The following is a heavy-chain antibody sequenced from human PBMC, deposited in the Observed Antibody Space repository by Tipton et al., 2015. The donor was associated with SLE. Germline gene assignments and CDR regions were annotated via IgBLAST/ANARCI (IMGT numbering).Heavy chain of an antibody. Sequence: TLSLTCNVSPYSLSSDYFWGWIRQPPAKGLEWIGSIFHSGSTFYSPSLKSRVTISVDTSKNQFSLKLSSETVTDTAVYYCATGHFDFWGQGSLVTVSS. D-gene: IGHD7-27*01. CDR1: PYSLSSDYF. CDR2: IFHSGST. CDR3: ATGHFDF. J-gene: IGHJ5*01. V-gene: IGHV4-38-2*02.